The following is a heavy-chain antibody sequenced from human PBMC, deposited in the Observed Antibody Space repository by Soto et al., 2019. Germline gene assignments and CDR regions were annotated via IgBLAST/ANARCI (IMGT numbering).Heavy chain of an antibody. D-gene: IGHD2-15*01. Sequence: QVQLVESGGGLVKPGASLRLSCAASGFTVSGYYMSWIRQAPGKGLDWVSYISSSGSTTYYADSVKGRFTISRDTAKNSLFLQMNSLRAEDTAVYYCAIDSRDCRGGSCYHKSFDIWGQGTVVTVSS. CDR3: AIDSRDCRGGSCYHKSFDI. CDR1: GFTVSGYY. J-gene: IGHJ3*02. CDR2: ISSSGSTT. V-gene: IGHV3-11*01.